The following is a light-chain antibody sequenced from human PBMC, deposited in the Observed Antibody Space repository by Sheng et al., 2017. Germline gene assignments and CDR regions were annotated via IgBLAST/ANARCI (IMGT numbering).Light chain of an antibody. Sequence: QSALTQPPSVSGSPGQSVTISCTGTSSDVGSYNRVSCYQQPHGTAPKLMIYEVSNRPSGVPDRFSGSKSGNTASLTISGLQAEDEADYYCSSYTSSSTLVVFGGGTKLTVL. CDR3: SSYTSSSTLVV. V-gene: IGLV2-18*02. CDR2: EVS. CDR1: SSDVGSYNR. J-gene: IGLJ2*01.